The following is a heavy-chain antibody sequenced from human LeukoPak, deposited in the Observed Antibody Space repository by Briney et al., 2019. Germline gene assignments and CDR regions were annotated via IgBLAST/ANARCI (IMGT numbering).Heavy chain of an antibody. V-gene: IGHV3-72*01. Sequence: GGSLRLSCAASGFTLSDHSMDWVRQAPGKGLEWVGRTKNKANSYTTEYAASVKGRFTISRDDSKNSLYLQMNSLKTEDTAVYYCATLIRRLLSPKYYFDYWGQGALVTVSA. CDR3: ATLIRRLLSPKYYFDY. CDR2: TKNKANSYTT. CDR1: GFTLSDHS. J-gene: IGHJ4*02. D-gene: IGHD2-8*01.